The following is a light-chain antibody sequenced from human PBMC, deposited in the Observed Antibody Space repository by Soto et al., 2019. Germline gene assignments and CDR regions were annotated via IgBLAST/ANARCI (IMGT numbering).Light chain of an antibody. CDR1: QGISKY. J-gene: IGKJ5*01. CDR3: QKYNSAPQT. V-gene: IGKV1-27*01. CDR2: AAS. Sequence: DIQMTQSAYAVSASVGDRVTITCRASQGISKYLAWYQQTPGKIPNLLIYAASTLQAGVPSRFSGSGSGTDFTLTISSLQPEDVAAYYCQKYNSAPQTFGQGTRLEIK.